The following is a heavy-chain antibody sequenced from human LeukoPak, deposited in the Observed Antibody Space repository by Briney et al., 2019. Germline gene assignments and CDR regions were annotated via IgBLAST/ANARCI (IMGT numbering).Heavy chain of an antibody. J-gene: IGHJ6*02. V-gene: IGHV1-8*01. Sequence: GASVKVSCKASGYTFTSYDINWVRQATGQGVEWMGWMNPNSGNTGYAQKFQGRVTMTRNTSISTAYMELSSLRSEDTAVYYCARVRAQTYYDFWSAYRYGMDVWGQGTTVTVSS. CDR1: GYTFTSYD. CDR2: MNPNSGNT. D-gene: IGHD3-3*01. CDR3: ARVRAQTYYDFWSAYRYGMDV.